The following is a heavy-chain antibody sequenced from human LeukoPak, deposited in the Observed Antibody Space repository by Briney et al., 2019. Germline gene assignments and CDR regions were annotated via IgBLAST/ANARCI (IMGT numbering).Heavy chain of an antibody. V-gene: IGHV4-4*07. Sequence: SETLSLTCSVSDGSINGYYWNWIRQPPGGGLEWIGCIHPSGSAHYNPSLKNRVTISLDTSSNRFFLNIHSVAAADTALYYCARGIDAYKVAYWGQGTLVTASS. J-gene: IGHJ4*02. CDR2: IHPSGSA. CDR1: DGSINGYY. D-gene: IGHD5-24*01. CDR3: ARGIDAYKVAY.